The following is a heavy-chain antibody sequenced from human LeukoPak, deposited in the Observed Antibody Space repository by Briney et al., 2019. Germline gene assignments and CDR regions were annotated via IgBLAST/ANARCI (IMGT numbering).Heavy chain of an antibody. D-gene: IGHD3-3*01. V-gene: IGHV4-38-2*02. Sequence: SETLSLTCSVSGYSISNGYYWGWVRQPPGTGLEWIGSIYQSGSTYYNPSLKSRVTISVDTSRNQFSLKLSSVTAPDTAVYYCARDSRFLEWLMVFDYWGQGTLVTVSS. J-gene: IGHJ4*02. CDR3: ARDSRFLEWLMVFDY. CDR1: GYSISNGYY. CDR2: IYQSGST.